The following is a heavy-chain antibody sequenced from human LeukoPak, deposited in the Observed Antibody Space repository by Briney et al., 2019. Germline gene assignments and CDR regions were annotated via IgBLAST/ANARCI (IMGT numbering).Heavy chain of an antibody. D-gene: IGHD3-16*01. J-gene: IGHJ4*02. CDR1: GGSISSSNW. Sequence: SETLSLTCAVSGGSISSSNWWSWVRQPPGKGLEWIGEIYHSGSTNYNPSLKSRVTISVDTSKNQFSLKLGSVTAADTAVYYCARDLGFGYFDYWGQGTLVTVSS. CDR2: IYHSGST. CDR3: ARDLGFGYFDY. V-gene: IGHV4-4*02.